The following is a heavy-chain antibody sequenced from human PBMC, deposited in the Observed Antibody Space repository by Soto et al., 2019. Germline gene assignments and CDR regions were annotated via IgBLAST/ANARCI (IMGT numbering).Heavy chain of an antibody. V-gene: IGHV4-4*02. Sequence: TSETLSLTCTVSGDSISSNNWWIGEIYHSGSTNYNPSLSSRVIISVDTSNNQFSLRLSSVTAADTAIYYCARGLSLVVAGNRLGLPDYWGQGTLVTVSS. CDR2: IYHSGST. D-gene: IGHD6-19*01. J-gene: IGHJ4*02. CDR3: ARGLSLVVAGNRLGLPDY. CDR1: GDSISSNNW.